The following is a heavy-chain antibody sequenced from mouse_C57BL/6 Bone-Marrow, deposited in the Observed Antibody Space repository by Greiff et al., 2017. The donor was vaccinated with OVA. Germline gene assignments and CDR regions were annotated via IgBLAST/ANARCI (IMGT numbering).Heavy chain of an antibody. CDR2: IYPRDGST. J-gene: IGHJ4*01. CDR3: ARYDYDYDVNYAMDY. CDR1: GYTFTDHT. V-gene: IGHV1-78*01. D-gene: IGHD2-4*01. Sequence: QVQLQQSDAELVKPGASVKISCKVSGYTFTDHTIHWMKQRPEQGLEWIGYIYPRDGSTKYNEKFKGKATLTADKSSSTAYMQLNSLTSEDSAVYFCARYDYDYDVNYAMDYWGQGTSVTVSS.